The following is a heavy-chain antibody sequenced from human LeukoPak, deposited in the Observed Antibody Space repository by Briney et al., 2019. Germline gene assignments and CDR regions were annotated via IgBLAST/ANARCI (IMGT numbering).Heavy chain of an antibody. V-gene: IGHV3-30*18. CDR3: AKDRGIAAAGTFDH. CDR2: ISYDGSNK. J-gene: IGHJ4*02. D-gene: IGHD6-13*01. CDR1: GFTFSSYG. Sequence: QPGGSLRLSCAASGFTFSSYGMHWVRQAPGKGLEWVAVISYDGSNKYYADSVKGRFTISRDNSKNTLYLQMNSLRAEDTAVYYCAKDRGIAAAGTFDHWGQGTLVTVSS.